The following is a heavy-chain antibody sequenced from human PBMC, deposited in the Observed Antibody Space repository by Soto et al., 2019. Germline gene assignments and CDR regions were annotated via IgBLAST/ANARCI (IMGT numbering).Heavy chain of an antibody. CDR3: XXXXXXXXXXXXTLRFDP. V-gene: IGHV1-46*01. CDR1: GYTFTSYY. CDR2: INPSGGST. Sequence: QVQLVQSGAEVKKPGASVKVSCKASGYTFTSYYMHWVRQAPGQGLEWMGIINPSGGSTSYAQKFQGRVTMTXXTSXXXXXXXXXXXXXXXXXXXXXXXXXXXXXXXXXTLRFDPWGQGTLVTVSS. D-gene: IGHD1-26*01. J-gene: IGHJ5*02.